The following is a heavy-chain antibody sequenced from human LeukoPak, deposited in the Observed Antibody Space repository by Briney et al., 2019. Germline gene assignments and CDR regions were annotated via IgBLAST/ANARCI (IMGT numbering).Heavy chain of an antibody. CDR1: GFTFSSFE. CDR3: AKGIAHAFDI. Sequence: GGSLRLSCAASGFTFSSFEMKWVRQAPGKGLEWVSYISSGGSTIYYADSVKGRFTISRDNAKNSLYLQMNSLRAEDTALYYCAKGIAHAFDIWGQGTMVTVSS. CDR2: ISSGGSTI. V-gene: IGHV3-48*03. J-gene: IGHJ3*02.